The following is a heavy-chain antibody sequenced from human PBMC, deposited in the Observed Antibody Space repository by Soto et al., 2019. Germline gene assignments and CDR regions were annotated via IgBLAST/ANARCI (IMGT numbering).Heavy chain of an antibody. J-gene: IGHJ4*02. Sequence: GGSLRLSCAASGFTFSSYAMSWVRQAPGKGLEWVSAISGSGGSTYYADSVKGRFTISRDNSKNTLYLQMNSLRAEDTAVYYCAKDLVAYYDSRGNDYWGQGTLVTVSS. CDR1: GFTFSSYA. CDR3: AKDLVAYYDSRGNDY. D-gene: IGHD3-22*01. CDR2: ISGSGGST. V-gene: IGHV3-23*01.